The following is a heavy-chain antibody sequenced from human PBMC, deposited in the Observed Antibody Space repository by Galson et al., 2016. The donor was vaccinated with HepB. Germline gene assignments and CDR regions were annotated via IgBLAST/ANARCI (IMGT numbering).Heavy chain of an antibody. V-gene: IGHV1-18*01. CDR2: ISPYNDNT. CDR1: GYTFSHYG. CDR3: ARGHEYLIATRPKEGLDG. Sequence: SVKVSCKASGYTFSHYGINWVRQAPGQGLEWLAWISPYNDNTKVAQRFQGRVTLTSDTSTDTAYMELWSLRSDDTAVYYCARGHEYLIATRPKEGLDGWGQGTMVTVSS. D-gene: IGHD6-6*01. J-gene: IGHJ3*01.